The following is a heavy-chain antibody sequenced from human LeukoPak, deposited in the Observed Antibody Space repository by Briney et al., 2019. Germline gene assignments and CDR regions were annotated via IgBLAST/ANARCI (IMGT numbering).Heavy chain of an antibody. CDR3: VRDSSSSSLADP. CDR2: INPSGGSA. J-gene: IGHJ5*02. V-gene: IGHV1-46*01. Sequence: ASVKVSCKASGYTFTSYYMHWVRQAPGQGLEWMGIINPSGGSATYAQKFQGRVTMTRDTSTSTVYMDLSSLRSEDTAVYYCVRDSSSSSLADPRGQGTLVTVSS. D-gene: IGHD2-2*01. CDR1: GYTFTSYY.